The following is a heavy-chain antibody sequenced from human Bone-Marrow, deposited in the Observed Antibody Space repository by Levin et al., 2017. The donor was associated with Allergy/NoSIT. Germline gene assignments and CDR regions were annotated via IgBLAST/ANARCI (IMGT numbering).Heavy chain of an antibody. CDR2: IYSGGST. CDR3: VRDPYYDFWSGSDDMDV. V-gene: IGHV3-53*01. D-gene: IGHD3-3*01. Sequence: GGSLRLSCAASGFTISHNYMSWVRQAPGKGLEWVSVIYSGGSTYYADSVKGRFTVSRDNSRNTLYLQMNSLRGDDTAVYYCVRDPYYDFWSGSDDMDVWGQGTTVTVSS. CDR1: GFTISHNY. J-gene: IGHJ6*02.